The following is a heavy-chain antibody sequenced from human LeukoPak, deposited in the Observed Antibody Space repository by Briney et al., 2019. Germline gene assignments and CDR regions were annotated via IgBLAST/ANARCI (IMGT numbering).Heavy chain of an antibody. CDR2: IKQDGSEK. V-gene: IGHV3-7*03. D-gene: IGHD7-27*01. J-gene: IGHJ4*02. CDR1: RFTFSNFW. CDR3: ARVSRWGLNHNPHF. Sequence: GGSLRLSCAASRFTFSNFWMSWVRQAPGKGLEWVANIKQDGSEKYYVDSVKGRFTISRDNAKNSLYLQMNSLRADDTAVYYCARVSRWGLNHNPHFWGQGTLVTVSS.